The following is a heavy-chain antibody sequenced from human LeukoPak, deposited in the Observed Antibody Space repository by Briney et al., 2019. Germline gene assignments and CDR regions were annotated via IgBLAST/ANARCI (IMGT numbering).Heavy chain of an antibody. CDR3: ARARAAWFDP. CDR2: INHRGST. CDR1: GGSFSGYY. Sequence: ETLSLTCAVYGGSFSGYYWSWIRQPPGKGLEWIGEINHRGSTNYNPSLKSRVTVSVDTSKNQFSLKLSSVTAADTAVYYCARARAAWFDPWGQGTLVTVSS. J-gene: IGHJ5*02. V-gene: IGHV4-34*01.